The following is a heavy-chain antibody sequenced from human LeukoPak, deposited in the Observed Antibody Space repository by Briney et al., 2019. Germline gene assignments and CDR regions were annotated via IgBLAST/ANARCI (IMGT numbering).Heavy chain of an antibody. J-gene: IGHJ4*02. Sequence: PGRSLRLSCAASGFTFSSYGMHWVRQAPGKGLEWVAVISYDGSNKYYADSVKGRFTISRDNSKNTLYLQMNSLRAEDTAVYYCAKDLRSGEYVWGSYYYWGQGTLVTVSS. V-gene: IGHV3-30*18. CDR2: ISYDGSNK. CDR3: AKDLRSGEYVWGSYYY. CDR1: GFTFSSYG. D-gene: IGHD3-16*01.